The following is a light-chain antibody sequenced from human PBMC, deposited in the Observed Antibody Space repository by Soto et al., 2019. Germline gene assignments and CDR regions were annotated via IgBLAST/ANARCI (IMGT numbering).Light chain of an antibody. CDR2: DAS. CDR1: QSVTSSY. CDR3: QQYNDWPPSIT. Sequence: EIVLTQSPGTLSLSPGERATLSCRASQSVTSSYLAWYQQKPGQAPRLLIYDASTRATGIPARFSGSGSGTQFTLTISSLQSEDFAVYYCQQYNDWPPSITFGQGTRLEIK. V-gene: IGKV3-15*01. J-gene: IGKJ5*01.